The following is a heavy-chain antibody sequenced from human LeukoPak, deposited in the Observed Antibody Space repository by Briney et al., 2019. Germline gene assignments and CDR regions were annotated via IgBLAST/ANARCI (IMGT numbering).Heavy chain of an antibody. D-gene: IGHD3-10*01. CDR2: ITWDGATT. CDR1: GFTFADYT. CDR3: AREIEVYYTGHAVDY. V-gene: IGHV3-43*01. J-gene: IGHJ4*02. Sequence: PGGSLRLSCAGSGFTFADYTIHWVRQAPGRGLEWVSLITWDGATTYYGDSVKGRFTVSRDNSKNSLYLHMNGLRIEDTAFYYCAREIEVYYTGHAVDYWGQGTLVTVSS.